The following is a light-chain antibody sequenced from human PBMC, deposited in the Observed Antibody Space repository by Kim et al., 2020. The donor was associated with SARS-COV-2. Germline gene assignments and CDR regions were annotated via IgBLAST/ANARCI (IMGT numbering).Light chain of an antibody. Sequence: SYELTQPPSVSVSPGQTASISCSGDKLGDKYACWYQQRPGQSPVLVIYEDTRRPSGIPERFSASTSGNTATLTISGTQAMDEADCYCQAWDSTTVIFGGGTKLTVL. J-gene: IGLJ2*01. CDR3: QAWDSTTVI. CDR1: KLGDKY. CDR2: EDT. V-gene: IGLV3-1*01.